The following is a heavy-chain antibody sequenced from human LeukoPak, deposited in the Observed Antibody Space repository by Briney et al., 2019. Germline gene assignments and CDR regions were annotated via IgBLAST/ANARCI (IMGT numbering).Heavy chain of an antibody. CDR1: GFTFSSYS. Sequence: GGSLRLSCAVSGFTFSSYSMNWVRQAPGKGLEWVSSISSSSSYIYYADSVKGRFTISRDNAKNSLYLQMNSLRAEDTAVYYCARDRGSVLRFLEWLLGPDYWGQGTLVTVSS. D-gene: IGHD3-3*01. CDR3: ARDRGSVLRFLEWLLGPDY. CDR2: ISSSSSYI. V-gene: IGHV3-21*01. J-gene: IGHJ4*02.